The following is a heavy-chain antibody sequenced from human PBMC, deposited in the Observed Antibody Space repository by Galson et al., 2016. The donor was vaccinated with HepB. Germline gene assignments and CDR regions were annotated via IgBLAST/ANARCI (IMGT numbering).Heavy chain of an antibody. D-gene: IGHD3-10*01. V-gene: IGHV3-23*01. CDR3: AKRGRAFDI. CDR1: GFTFNGYA. Sequence: SLRLSCAASGFTFNGYAMNWVRQAPGKGLEWVSGISGSGGSTYYADAVKGRFTISRDNSKNTLYLQMNRLRAEDTAIYYCAKRGRAFDIWGQGTMVTVSS. J-gene: IGHJ3*02. CDR2: ISGSGGST.